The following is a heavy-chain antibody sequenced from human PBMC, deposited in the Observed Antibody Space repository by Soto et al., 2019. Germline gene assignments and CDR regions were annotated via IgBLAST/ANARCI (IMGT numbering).Heavy chain of an antibody. CDR3: AKDLAEDTARALYHYGMDV. CDR1: GFTFSSYA. V-gene: IGHV3-23*01. CDR2: ISGSGGST. D-gene: IGHD5-18*01. Sequence: GGSLRLSCAASGFTFSSYAMSWVRQAPGKGLEWVSAISGSGGSTYYADSVKGRFTISRDNSKNTLYLQMNSLRAEDTAVYYCAKDLAEDTARALYHYGMDVWGQGTTVTVSS. J-gene: IGHJ6*02.